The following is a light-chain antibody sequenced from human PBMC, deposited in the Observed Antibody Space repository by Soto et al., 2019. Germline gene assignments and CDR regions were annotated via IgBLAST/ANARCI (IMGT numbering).Light chain of an antibody. J-gene: IGLJ2*01. Sequence: QSALTQPASVSVSPGHSITISCTGTSIDVGAYNYVSWYQQLPDKAPKLMIYDVTYRPSGVSNRFSCSKSGNTASLTISGLQAEDEADYFSSLYTPSKTLVLGGENKDTVL. CDR3: SLYTPSKTLV. V-gene: IGLV2-14*01. CDR1: SIDVGAYNY. CDR2: DVT.